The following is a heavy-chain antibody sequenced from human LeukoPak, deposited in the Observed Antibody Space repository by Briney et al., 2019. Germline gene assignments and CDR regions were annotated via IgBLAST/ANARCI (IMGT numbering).Heavy chain of an antibody. V-gene: IGHV1-2*02. Sequence: ASVKVSCKASGYMFSGYYIHWVRQAPGQGPEWMGWIDPNTGGTNTAHKIQGRVTMSRDTSINTVYVEMSRLRSDDTAVYYCAREKHAAIGLNKGVRWFDPWGQGTLVTVSS. D-gene: IGHD6-25*01. J-gene: IGHJ5*02. CDR2: IDPNTGGT. CDR1: GYMFSGYY. CDR3: AREKHAAIGLNKGVRWFDP.